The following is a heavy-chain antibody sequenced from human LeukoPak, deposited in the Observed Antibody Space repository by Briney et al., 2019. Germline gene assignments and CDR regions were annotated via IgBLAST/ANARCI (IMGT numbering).Heavy chain of an antibody. V-gene: IGHV4-59*01. J-gene: IGHJ4*02. Sequence: SETLSLTCTVSGGSISSYYWSWIRQPPGKGLEWIGYIYYSGSTNYNPSLKSRVTISVDTSKNQFSLKLSSVTAADTAVYYCARETDDYFDYWGQGTLVTASS. CDR1: GGSISSYY. CDR2: IYYSGST. CDR3: ARETDDYFDY.